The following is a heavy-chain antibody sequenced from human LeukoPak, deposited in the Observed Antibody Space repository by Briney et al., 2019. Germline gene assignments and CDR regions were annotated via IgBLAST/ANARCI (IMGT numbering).Heavy chain of an antibody. J-gene: IGHJ3*02. CDR2: ISWNSGSI. CDR1: GFTFDDYA. CDR3: AKDFRQDPLDAFDI. Sequence: GRSLRLSCAASGFTFDDYAMHRVRQAPGKGLEWVSGISWNSGSIGYADSVKGRFTISRDNAKNSLYLQMNSLRAEDMALYYCAKDFRQDPLDAFDIWGQGTMVTVSS. V-gene: IGHV3-9*03.